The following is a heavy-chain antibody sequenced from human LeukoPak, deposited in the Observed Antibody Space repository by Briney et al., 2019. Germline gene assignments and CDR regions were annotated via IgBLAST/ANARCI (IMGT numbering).Heavy chain of an antibody. CDR1: GGSISSYC. J-gene: IGHJ4*02. Sequence: PSETLSLTCTVSGGSISSYCWSWIRQPPGKGLEWIGYIYYSGSTNYNPSLKSRVTISVDTSKNQFSLKLSSVTAADTAVYYCARGGGATGYFDYWGQGTLVTVSS. D-gene: IGHD1-26*01. CDR2: IYYSGST. CDR3: ARGGGATGYFDY. V-gene: IGHV4-59*01.